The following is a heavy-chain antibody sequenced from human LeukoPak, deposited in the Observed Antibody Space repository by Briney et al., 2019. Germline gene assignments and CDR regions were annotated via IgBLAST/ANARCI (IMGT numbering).Heavy chain of an antibody. V-gene: IGHV3-30*02. J-gene: IGHJ3*02. CDR2: IRYDGSNK. Sequence: GGSLRLSCAASGFTFSSYGMHWVRQALGKWLEWVAFIRYDGSNKYYADSVKGRFTISRDNAKNSLYLQMNSLRAEDTAVYYCARVLAGYYDSSGYSGNDAFDIWGQGTMVTVSS. CDR3: ARVLAGYYDSSGYSGNDAFDI. CDR1: GFTFSSYG. D-gene: IGHD3-22*01.